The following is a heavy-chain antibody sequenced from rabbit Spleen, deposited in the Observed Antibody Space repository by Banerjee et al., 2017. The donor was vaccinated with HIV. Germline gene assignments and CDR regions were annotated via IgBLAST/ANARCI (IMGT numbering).Heavy chain of an antibody. D-gene: IGHD4-1*01. CDR3: ARDGYSRGWGIILYYFNL. V-gene: IGHV1S40*01. CDR1: GFSFSSNYY. Sequence: QSLEESGGDLVKPGASLTLTCTASGFSFSSNYYMCWVRQAPGKGLEWISCIAGSSSDFTYSASWAKGRFTISKTSSTTVTLQMTSLTAADTAAYFCARDGYSRGWGIILYYFNLWGPGTLVTVS. J-gene: IGHJ4*01. CDR2: IAGSSSDFT.